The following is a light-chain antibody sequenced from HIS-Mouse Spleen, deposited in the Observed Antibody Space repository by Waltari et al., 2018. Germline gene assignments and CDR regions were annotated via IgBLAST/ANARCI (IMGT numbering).Light chain of an antibody. Sequence: SYELTQPPSVSVSPGPTARITCSGDALPKQYAYWYQQKPGQAPVLVIYKDSERPSGIPERFSGSSSGTTVTLTISGVQAEDEADYYCQSADSSGTYWVFGGVTKLTVL. J-gene: IGLJ3*02. CDR2: KDS. CDR3: QSADSSGTYWV. CDR1: ALPKQY. V-gene: IGLV3-25*03.